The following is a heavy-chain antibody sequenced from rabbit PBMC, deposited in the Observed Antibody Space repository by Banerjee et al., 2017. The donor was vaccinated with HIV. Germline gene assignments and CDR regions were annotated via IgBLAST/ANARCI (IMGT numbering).Heavy chain of an antibody. Sequence: QEQLEESGGDLVKPEGSLTLTCTVSGFSFSSGYDMCWVRQAPGKGLEWIACIYTGSGGSTYYASWAKGRFTISKTSSTTVTLQMTSLTAADTATYFCAREVYGGGSYYFNLWGQGTLVTVS. CDR2: IYTGSGGST. CDR1: GFSFSSGYD. CDR3: AREVYGGGSYYFNL. V-gene: IGHV1S45*01. J-gene: IGHJ4*01. D-gene: IGHD8-1*01.